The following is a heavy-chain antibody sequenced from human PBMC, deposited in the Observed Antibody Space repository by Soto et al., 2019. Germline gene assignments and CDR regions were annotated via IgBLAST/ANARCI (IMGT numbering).Heavy chain of an antibody. J-gene: IGHJ4*02. D-gene: IGHD1-1*01. CDR2: IYYNGNT. Sequence: QLQLQESGPGLVKPSETLSLTCTVSGGSISSSPYYWAWIRQRPGKGLQWIGNIYYNGNTFYNPSLRSRVTISIDTSKSQFSLGLSSVTASDTAVYYCARHGPLTNNWNQLNCWGQGTLVTVSS. CDR1: GGSISSSPYY. V-gene: IGHV4-39*01. CDR3: ARHGPLTNNWNQLNC.